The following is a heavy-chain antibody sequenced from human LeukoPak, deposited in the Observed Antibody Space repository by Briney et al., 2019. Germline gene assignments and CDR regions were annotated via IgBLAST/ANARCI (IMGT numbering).Heavy chain of an antibody. Sequence: ASVKDSCKDPGSALSKISIDWVRQAPGKGLEWMGTVGHEDGTTIHTQKFQGRFNMTVDTATDTAYMEMSSLMSEDTAMYYCVIGAIVFDFWGQGDQLTVSS. CDR1: GSALSKIS. CDR2: VGHEDGTT. J-gene: IGHJ4*02. D-gene: IGHD1-26*01. CDR3: VIGAIVFDF. V-gene: IGHV1-24*01.